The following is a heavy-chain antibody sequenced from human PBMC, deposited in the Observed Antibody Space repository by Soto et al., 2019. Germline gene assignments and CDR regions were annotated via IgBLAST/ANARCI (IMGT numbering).Heavy chain of an antibody. CDR3: AHSRCGGDCLQSYSSHYYYGMDV. J-gene: IGHJ6*02. Sequence: QITLKESGPTLVKPTQTLTLTCTFSGFPLSTGGVGVGWIRQPPGEALEWLALIYWDNDKRYSPSLKSRLTTTQDASKNQVVLTMTNMDPVDTATYYCAHSRCGGDCLQSYSSHYYYGMDVWGQGTTVTVSS. CDR1: GFPLSTGGVG. D-gene: IGHD2-21*02. V-gene: IGHV2-5*02. CDR2: IYWDNDK.